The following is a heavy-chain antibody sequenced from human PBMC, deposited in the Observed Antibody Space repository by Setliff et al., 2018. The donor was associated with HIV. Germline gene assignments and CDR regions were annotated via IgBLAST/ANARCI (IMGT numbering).Heavy chain of an antibody. CDR1: EYSLTNNW. J-gene: IGHJ4*02. CDR2: IYPGDSDI. CDR3: ARAGRGGGSYWTFDY. V-gene: IGHV5-51*01. Sequence: GESLKISCRGSEYSLTNNWIGWVRQMPGKGLEWMGIIYPGDSDIRYSPSFQGQVTISANKAISTAYLQWSILKASDTGMYYCARAGRGGGSYWTFDYWGQGTLVTVSS. D-gene: IGHD1-26*01.